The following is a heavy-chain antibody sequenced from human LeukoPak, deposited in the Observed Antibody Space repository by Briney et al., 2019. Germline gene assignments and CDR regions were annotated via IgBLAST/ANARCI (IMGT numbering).Heavy chain of an antibody. CDR3: ARGHRSQRRITIFGVAPYYFDY. CDR2: IYSGGST. V-gene: IGHV3-66*02. Sequence: GGSLRLSCAAPGFTVSSNYMSWVRQAPGKGLEGVSVIYSGGSTYYADSVKGRFTISRDNSKNTLYLQMNSLRAEDTAVYYCARGHRSQRRITIFGVAPYYFDYWGQGTLVTVSS. CDR1: GFTVSSNY. D-gene: IGHD3-3*01. J-gene: IGHJ4*02.